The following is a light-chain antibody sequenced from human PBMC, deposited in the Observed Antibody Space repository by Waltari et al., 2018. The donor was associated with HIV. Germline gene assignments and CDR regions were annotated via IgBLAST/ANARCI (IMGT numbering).Light chain of an antibody. CDR1: SGSNVASYR. CDR3: MVWHSSFWV. V-gene: IGLV5-45*01. J-gene: IGLJ3*02. CDR2: YKSDSDT. Sequence: QAALTQPPSPSASPGASASLTSPLHSGSNVASYRIYWYQHKPGRPPRYLLRYKSDSDTQQGSGVPSRFSGSKESSANAGILLISGRQSEDEADYYCMVWHSSFWVFGGGTKLTVL.